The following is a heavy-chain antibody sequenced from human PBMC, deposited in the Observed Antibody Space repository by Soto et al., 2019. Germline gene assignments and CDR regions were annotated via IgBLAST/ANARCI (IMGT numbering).Heavy chain of an antibody. CDR1: GYTFTSYG. CDR2: ISAYNGNT. J-gene: IGHJ4*02. D-gene: IGHD3-22*01. V-gene: IGHV1-18*04. CDR3: ARYSDYYDSSGHYFDY. Sequence: GASVKVSCKASGYTFTSYGISWVRQAPGQGLGWMGWISAYNGNTNYAQKLQGRVTMTTDTSTSTAYMELRSLRSDDTAVYYCARYSDYYDSSGHYFDYWGQGTLVTVSS.